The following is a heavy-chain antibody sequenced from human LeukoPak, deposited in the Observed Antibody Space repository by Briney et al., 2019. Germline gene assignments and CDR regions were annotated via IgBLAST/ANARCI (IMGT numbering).Heavy chain of an antibody. CDR3: AIAVGWELGY. CDR1: GFSFSSYR. V-gene: IGHV3-7*01. CDR2: INQDGSEE. D-gene: IGHD1-26*01. J-gene: IGHJ4*02. Sequence: GGSLRLSRAASGFSFSSYRMSWVRQAPGKGPEWLANINQDGSEENYVDSAKGRFTISRDGAKNSLYLQMNSLRAEDTAVYYCAIAVGWELGYWGQGTLVTVSS.